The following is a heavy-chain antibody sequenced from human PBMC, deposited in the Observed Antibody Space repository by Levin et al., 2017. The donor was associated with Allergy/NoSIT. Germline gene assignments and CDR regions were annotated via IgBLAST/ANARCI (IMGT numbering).Heavy chain of an antibody. D-gene: IGHD6-13*01. CDR3: ARDQYSSSWYSAYYYGMDV. CDR2: ISYDGSNK. Sequence: GESLKISCAASGFTFSSYAMHWVRQAPGKGLEWVAVISYDGSNKYYADSVKGRFTISRDNSKNTLYLQMNSLRAEDTAVYYCARDQYSSSWYSAYYYGMDVWGQGTTVTVSS. J-gene: IGHJ6*02. V-gene: IGHV3-30-3*01. CDR1: GFTFSSYA.